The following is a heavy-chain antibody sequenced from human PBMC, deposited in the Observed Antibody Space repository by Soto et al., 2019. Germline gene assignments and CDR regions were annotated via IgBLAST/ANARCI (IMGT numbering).Heavy chain of an antibody. V-gene: IGHV4-34*01. D-gene: IGHD4-17*01. J-gene: IGHJ4*02. CDR3: ASRPNDYGDQKADY. CDR2: INHSGST. CDR1: GGSFSGYY. Sequence: QVQLQQWGAGLLKPSETLSLTCAVYGGSFSGYYWSWIRQPPGKGLEWIGEINHSGSTNYNPSLKSRVTISVDTSKNQFSLKLSSVTAADTAVHYCASRPNDYGDQKADYWGQGTLVTVSS.